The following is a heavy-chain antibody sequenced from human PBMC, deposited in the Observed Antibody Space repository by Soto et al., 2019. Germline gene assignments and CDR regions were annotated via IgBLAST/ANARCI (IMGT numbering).Heavy chain of an antibody. CDR2: IYGSGST. J-gene: IGHJ4*02. V-gene: IGHV4-4*07. CDR1: GVSISSNY. D-gene: IGHD3-22*01. Sequence: PSETLSLTCTVSGVSISSNYWSWIRQPAGKGLEWIGRIYGSGSTNYNPSLKSRVTMGQDMSKNHFSLNLTSVTAADSAVYYCAREVIRPAAGKYYFDYWGQGTLVTVSS. CDR3: AREVIRPAAGKYYFDY.